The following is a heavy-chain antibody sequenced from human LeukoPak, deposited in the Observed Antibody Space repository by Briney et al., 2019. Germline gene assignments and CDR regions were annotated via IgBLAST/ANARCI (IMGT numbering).Heavy chain of an antibody. V-gene: IGHV1-58*01. CDR2: IVVGSGNT. CDR1: GFTFTSSA. Sequence: SVKVSCKASGFTFTSSAVQWVRQARGQRLEWIGWIVVGSGNTNYAQKFQERVTITRDTSTSTAYMELRSLRSDDTAVYYCARDRCSSTSCPREVGFDYWGQGTLVTVSS. J-gene: IGHJ4*02. D-gene: IGHD2-2*01. CDR3: ARDRCSSTSCPREVGFDY.